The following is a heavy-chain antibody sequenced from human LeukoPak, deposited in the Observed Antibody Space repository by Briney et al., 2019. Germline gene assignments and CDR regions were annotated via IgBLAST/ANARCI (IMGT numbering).Heavy chain of an antibody. J-gene: IGHJ6*03. CDR3: ARRDGYYYYYYMDV. CDR1: GFTFSDYY. V-gene: IGHV3-11*06. Sequence: GGSLRLSCAASGFTFSDYYMSWIRQAPGKGLEWVSSISSSSSYIYYVDSVKGRFTISRDNAKNSLYLQMNSLRAEDTAVYYCARRDGYYYYYYMDVWGKGTTVTVSS. CDR2: ISSSSSYI.